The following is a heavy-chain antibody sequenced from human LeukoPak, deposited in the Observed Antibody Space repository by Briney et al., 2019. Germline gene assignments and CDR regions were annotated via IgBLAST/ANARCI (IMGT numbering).Heavy chain of an antibody. D-gene: IGHD3-10*01. CDR3: AKASYGSGSYYSYYYYAMDV. J-gene: IGHJ6*02. CDR2: ISGSGGTT. Sequence: PGGSLRLSCAASGFSFSNYAMSWVRQAPGKGLEWVSAISGSGGTTYYADSVKGRFTISRDNSKITLYLQMNSLRADDTAVYYCAKASYGSGSYYSYYYYAMDVWGQGTMVTVSS. V-gene: IGHV3-23*01. CDR1: GFSFSNYA.